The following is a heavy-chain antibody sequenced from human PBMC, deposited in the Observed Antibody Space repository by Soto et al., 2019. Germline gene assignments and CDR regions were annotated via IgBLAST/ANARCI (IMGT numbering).Heavy chain of an antibody. D-gene: IGHD6-19*01. CDR3: ARGLDHSSGWYEGDDAFDI. Sequence: QAQLVQSGAEVKKPGASVKVSCKASGYTFTSYDINWVRQATGQGLEWMGWMNPNSGNTGYAQKFQGRVTMTRNTSISTAYMELSSLRSEDTAVYYCARGLDHSSGWYEGDDAFDIWGQGTMVTVSS. V-gene: IGHV1-8*01. J-gene: IGHJ3*02. CDR2: MNPNSGNT. CDR1: GYTFTSYD.